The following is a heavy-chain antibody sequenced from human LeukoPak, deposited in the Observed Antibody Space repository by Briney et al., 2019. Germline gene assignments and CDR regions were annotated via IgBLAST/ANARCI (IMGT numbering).Heavy chain of an antibody. Sequence: ASVKVSCKASGYTFTGYYMHWVRQAPGQGLGWMGWINPNSGGTNYAQKFQGRVTMTRDTSITTAYMELSRLRSDDTAVFYCARSPYYDSVWGSYRSKNADYFQYWGQGTLVTVSS. CDR1: GYTFTGYY. CDR2: INPNSGGT. J-gene: IGHJ1*01. D-gene: IGHD3-16*02. CDR3: ARSPYYDSVWGSYRSKNADYFQY. V-gene: IGHV1-2*02.